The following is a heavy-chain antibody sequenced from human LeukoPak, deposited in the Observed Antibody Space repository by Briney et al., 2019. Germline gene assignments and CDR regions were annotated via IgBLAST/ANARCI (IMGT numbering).Heavy chain of an antibody. CDR3: TTYYDSGPSKD. Sequence: GGSLRLSCAASGFTFSNYWMTWVRKAPGKGLEWVANINKNGGDQYYGDSVKGRFTISRDNTKNSLYLQMNSLRAEDTAMYYCTTYYDSGPSKDWGQGTLVTVSS. CDR2: INKNGGDQ. J-gene: IGHJ4*02. V-gene: IGHV3-7*05. CDR1: GFTFSNYW. D-gene: IGHD3-22*01.